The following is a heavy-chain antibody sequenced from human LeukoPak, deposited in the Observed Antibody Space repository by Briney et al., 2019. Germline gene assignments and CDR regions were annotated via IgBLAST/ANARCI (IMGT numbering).Heavy chain of an antibody. Sequence: SVKVSCKASGGTFSSYAISWVRQAPAQGLEWMGRIIPIFGTANYAQKFQGRVTITTDESTSTAYMELSSLRSEDTAVYYCARARSDDYYYYYMDVWGKGTTVTVSS. CDR1: GGTFSSYA. D-gene: IGHD1-26*01. CDR3: ARARSDDYYYYYMDV. J-gene: IGHJ6*03. CDR2: IIPIFGTA. V-gene: IGHV1-69*05.